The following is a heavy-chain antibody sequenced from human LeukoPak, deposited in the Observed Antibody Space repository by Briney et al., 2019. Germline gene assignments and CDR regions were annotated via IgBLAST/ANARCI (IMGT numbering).Heavy chain of an antibody. CDR1: GFTFSSYA. J-gene: IGHJ6*03. V-gene: IGHV3-23*01. CDR3: AKDGGYCSGGSCSYYYYMDV. Sequence: PGGSLRLSCAASGFTFSSYAMSWVRQAPGKGLEWVSAISGSGGSTYYVASVKGRFTISRDNSKNTLYLQMNSLRAEDTAVYYCAKDGGYCSGGSCSYYYYMDVWGKGATVTVSS. D-gene: IGHD2-15*01. CDR2: ISGSGGST.